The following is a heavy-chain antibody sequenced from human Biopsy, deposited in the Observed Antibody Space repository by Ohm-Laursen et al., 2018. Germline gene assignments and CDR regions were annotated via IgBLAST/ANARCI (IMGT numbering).Heavy chain of an antibody. D-gene: IGHD3-22*01. CDR3: AKDQGYYYDRSVYYYFDS. CDR1: GFTYTTFA. J-gene: IGHJ4*02. CDR2: ITSSGDTT. V-gene: IGHV3-23*01. Sequence: SLRLSCAASGFTYTTFAMSWVRQAPGKGLEWVSAITSSGDTTYYSDSVKGRFTISRDSSKNTLHLQMNSLRAEDTAVYYCAKDQGYYYDRSVYYYFDSWGQGTLVTVSS.